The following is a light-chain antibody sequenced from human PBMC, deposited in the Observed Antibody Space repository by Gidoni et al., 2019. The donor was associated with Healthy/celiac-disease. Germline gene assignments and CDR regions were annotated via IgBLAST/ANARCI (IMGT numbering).Light chain of an antibody. CDR3: QQSYSTPPMYT. CDR1: QSISSY. V-gene: IGKV1-39*01. Sequence: DIQMTQSPSSLSASVGDRVTITCRASQSISSYLNWYQQKPGKAPKLLIYAASSLQSGVPSRFSGSGSGTDFTLTISSLQPEDFATCYCQQSYSTPPMYTFGLGTKLEIK. CDR2: AAS. J-gene: IGKJ2*01.